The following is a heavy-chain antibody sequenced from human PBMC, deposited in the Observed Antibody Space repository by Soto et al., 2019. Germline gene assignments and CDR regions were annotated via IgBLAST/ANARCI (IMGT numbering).Heavy chain of an antibody. CDR2: ISSSSSTI. V-gene: IGHV3-48*01. D-gene: IGHD6-19*01. CDR1: GFTFSSYS. CDR3: ARIPFSSGLYDC. J-gene: IGHJ4*02. Sequence: GGSLRLSCAASGFTFSSYSMNWGRQAPGKGLEWVSYISSSSSTIYYGDSMKGRFTISRDNAKNSLYLQMNSPRVEDTAVYYWARIPFSSGLYDCWGQGTLVTVSS.